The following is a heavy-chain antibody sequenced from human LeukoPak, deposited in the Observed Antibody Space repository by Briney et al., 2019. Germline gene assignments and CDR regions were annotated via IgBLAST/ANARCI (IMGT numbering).Heavy chain of an antibody. CDR2: IYYSGST. J-gene: IGHJ3*02. CDR1: GGSISGSSYY. V-gene: IGHV4-39*01. Sequence: PSETLSLTCTVSGGSISGSSYYWGWIRQPPGTGLEWIGSIYYSGSTYYNPSLKSRVTISVDTSKNQFSLKLSSVTAADTAVYYCARSARITMIVVVITSAFDIWGQGTMVTVSS. D-gene: IGHD3-22*01. CDR3: ARSARITMIVVVITSAFDI.